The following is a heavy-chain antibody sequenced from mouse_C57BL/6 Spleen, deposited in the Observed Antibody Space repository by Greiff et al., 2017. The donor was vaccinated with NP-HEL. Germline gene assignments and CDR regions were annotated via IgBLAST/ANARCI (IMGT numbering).Heavy chain of an antibody. J-gene: IGHJ2*01. V-gene: IGHV1-4*01. CDR1: GYTFTSYT. CDR2: INPSSGHT. Sequence: VQLQQSGAELARPGASVKMSCKASGYTFTSYTMHWVKQRPGQGLEWIGYINPSSGHTKYNQKFKDKATLTADKSSSTAYMQQSSLTSEDSAVYYCARCDLLLRSYYFDYWGQGTTLTVSS. D-gene: IGHD1-1*01. CDR3: ARCDLLLRSYYFDY.